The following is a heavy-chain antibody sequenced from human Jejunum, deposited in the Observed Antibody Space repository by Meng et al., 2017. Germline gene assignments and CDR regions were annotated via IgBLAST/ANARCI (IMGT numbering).Heavy chain of an antibody. J-gene: IGHJ4*02. CDR1: GYSITTKTY. Sequence: LHAAGPGPGKPSGTLSLPCTVSGYSITTKTYRSWVRQSPEKGLEWIGQIDHRGSPYYNPSLKSRVTMSVDKSKSQVSLQLTSVTAADTAVYYCAKHGGYYQHYWGQGTLVTVSS. CDR3: AKHGGYYQHY. D-gene: IGHD3-22*01. CDR2: IDHRGSP. V-gene: IGHV4-4*02.